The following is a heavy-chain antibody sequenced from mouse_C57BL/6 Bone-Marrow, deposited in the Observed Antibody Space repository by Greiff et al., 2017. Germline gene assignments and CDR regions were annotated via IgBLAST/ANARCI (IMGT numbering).Heavy chain of an antibody. CDR2: IDPSDSYT. J-gene: IGHJ2*01. D-gene: IGHD1-1*01. CDR3: ARYGGGVFDY. V-gene: IGHV1-50*01. Sequence: QVHVKQPGAELVKPGASVKLSCKASGYTFTSYWMQWVKQRPGQGLEWIGEIDPSDSYTNYNQKFKGKATLTVDTSSSTAYMQLSSLTSGDSAVYYCARYGGGVFDYWGQGTTLTVSS. CDR1: GYTFTSYW.